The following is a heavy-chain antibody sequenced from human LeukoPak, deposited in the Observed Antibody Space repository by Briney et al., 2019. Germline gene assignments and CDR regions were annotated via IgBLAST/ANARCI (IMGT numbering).Heavy chain of an antibody. CDR1: GGSISSHY. CDR3: ARHVYGEGMVV. J-gene: IGHJ6*04. CDR2: IYYSGST. V-gene: IGHV4-59*11. Sequence: SETLSLTCTVSGGSISSHYWSWIRQPPGKGLEWIGYIYYSGSTNYNPFLKSRVTISVDTSKNQFSLKLSSVTAADTAVYYCARHVYGEGMVVWGKGTTVTVSS. D-gene: IGHD4-17*01.